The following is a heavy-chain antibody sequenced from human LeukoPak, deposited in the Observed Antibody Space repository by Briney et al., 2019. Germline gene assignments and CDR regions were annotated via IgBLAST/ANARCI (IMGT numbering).Heavy chain of an antibody. J-gene: IGHJ3*02. CDR1: GGSISSYY. Sequence: PSETLSLTCTVSGGSISSYYWSWIRQPPGKGLEWIGYIYYSGSTNYNPSLKSRVTISVDTSKNQFSLKLSSVTAADTAVYYCARVLATVTTRDAFDIWGQGTMVTVSS. CDR2: IYYSGST. CDR3: ARVLATVTTRDAFDI. V-gene: IGHV4-59*01. D-gene: IGHD4-17*01.